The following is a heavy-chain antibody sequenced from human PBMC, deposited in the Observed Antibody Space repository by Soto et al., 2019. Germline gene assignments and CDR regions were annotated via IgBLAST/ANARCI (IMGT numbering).Heavy chain of an antibody. J-gene: IGHJ4*02. CDR2: INPNSGAT. D-gene: IGHD4-17*01. CDR3: ARAPPDYGDYFIDY. V-gene: IGHV1-2*04. CDR1: GYTFTGYY. Sequence: QVQLVQSGAEVKKPGASVKVSCKASGYTFTGYYMHWVRQAPGQGLEWMGWINPNSGATNYAQKFQGWVTMTRDTSISTAYMELSRLRSDDTAVYYCARAPPDYGDYFIDYWGQGTLVTVSS.